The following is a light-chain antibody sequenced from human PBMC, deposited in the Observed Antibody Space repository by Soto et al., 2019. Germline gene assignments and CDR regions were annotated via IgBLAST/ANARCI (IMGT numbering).Light chain of an antibody. CDR3: AAWDDSLNAL. J-gene: IGLJ1*01. CDR1: SSNIGDNP. V-gene: IGLV1-44*01. CDR2: IND. Sequence: QSVLTQPPSASGTPGQRITISCSGSSSNIGDNPVNWYQQLPGAAPKLLIYINDQRPSGVPDRFSGSKSGTSASLAISGLQPEDEADYYCAAWDDSLNALFGTGTKLTVI.